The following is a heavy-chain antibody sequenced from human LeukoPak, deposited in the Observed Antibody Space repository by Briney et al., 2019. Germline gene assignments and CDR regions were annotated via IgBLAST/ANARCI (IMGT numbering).Heavy chain of an antibody. Sequence: GGSLRLSCAASGFTFSSYAMSWVRQAPGKGLEWVSAISGSGGSTYYADSVKGRFTISRDNYKNTLYRQLKSLRAEDTAVYYCAKAGEEDIVVVVAATGYYFDYWGQGTLVTVSS. CDR2: ISGSGGST. D-gene: IGHD2-15*01. V-gene: IGHV3-23*01. CDR1: GFTFSSYA. CDR3: AKAGEEDIVVVVAATGYYFDY. J-gene: IGHJ4*02.